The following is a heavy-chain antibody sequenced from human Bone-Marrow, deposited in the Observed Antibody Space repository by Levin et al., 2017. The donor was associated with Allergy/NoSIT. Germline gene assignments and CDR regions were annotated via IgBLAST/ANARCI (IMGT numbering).Heavy chain of an antibody. CDR3: AKARGTTVTNYYYYGMDV. D-gene: IGHD4-17*01. V-gene: IGHV3-23*01. J-gene: IGHJ6*02. CDR1: GFTFSSYA. CDR2: ISGSGGST. Sequence: SCAASGFTFSSYAMSWVRQAPGKGLEWVSAISGSGGSTYYADSVKGRFTISRDNSKNTLYLQMNSLRAEDTAVYYCAKARGTTVTNYYYYGMDVWGQGTTVTVSS.